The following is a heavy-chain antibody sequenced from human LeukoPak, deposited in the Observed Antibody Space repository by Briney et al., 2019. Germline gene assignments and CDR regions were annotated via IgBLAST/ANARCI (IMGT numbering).Heavy chain of an antibody. D-gene: IGHD3-22*01. CDR1: GFTFSDYG. J-gene: IGHJ4*02. CDR2: IYHSGST. CDR3: ASREGYYDSSGYYPFDY. Sequence: GSLRLSCTASGFTFSDYGMHWVRQPPGKGLEWIGEIYHSGSTNYNPSLKSRVTISVDKSKNQFSLKLSSVTAADTAVYYCASREGYYDSSGYYPFDYWGQGTLVTVSS. V-gene: IGHV4-34*08.